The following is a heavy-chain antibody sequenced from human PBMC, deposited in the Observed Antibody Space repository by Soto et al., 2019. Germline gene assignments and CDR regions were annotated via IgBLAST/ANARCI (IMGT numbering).Heavy chain of an antibody. D-gene: IGHD2-15*01. CDR2: IYYSGST. CDR3: ARGYYDAFDI. J-gene: IGHJ3*02. V-gene: IGHV4-31*03. CDR1: GGSISSGGYY. Sequence: PSETLSLTCTVSGGSISSGGYYWSWIRQHPGKGLEWTGYIYYSGSTYYNPSRKSRVTISVDTSKNQFSLKLSSVTAADTAVYYCARGYYDAFDIWGQGTMVTVSS.